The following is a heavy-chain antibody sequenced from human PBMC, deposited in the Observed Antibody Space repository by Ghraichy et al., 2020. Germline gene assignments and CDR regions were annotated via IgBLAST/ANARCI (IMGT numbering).Heavy chain of an antibody. CDR2: ISAYNGNT. D-gene: IGHD6-19*01. J-gene: IGHJ4*02. Sequence: ASVKVSCKASGYTFTSYGISWVRQAPGQGLEWMGWISAYNGNTNYAQKLQGRVTMTTDTSTSTAYMELRSLRSDDTAVYYCAREQQWLVSSPLTRTLDYWGQGTLVTVSS. CDR3: AREQQWLVSSPLTRTLDY. V-gene: IGHV1-18*04. CDR1: GYTFTSYG.